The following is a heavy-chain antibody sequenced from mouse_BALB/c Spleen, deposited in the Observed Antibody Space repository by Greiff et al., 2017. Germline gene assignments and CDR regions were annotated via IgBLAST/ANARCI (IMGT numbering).Heavy chain of an antibody. J-gene: IGHJ2*01. V-gene: IGHV1-9*01. CDR3: ARGYYRYGQGCYFDY. D-gene: IGHD2-14*01. Sequence: QVQLQQSGAELMKPGASVKISCKATGYTFSSYWIEWVKQRPGHGLEWIGEILPGSGSTNYNEKFKGKATFPADTSSNTAYMQLSSLTSEDSAVYYCARGYYRYGQGCYFDYWGQGTTLTVSS. CDR2: ILPGSGST. CDR1: GYTFSSYW.